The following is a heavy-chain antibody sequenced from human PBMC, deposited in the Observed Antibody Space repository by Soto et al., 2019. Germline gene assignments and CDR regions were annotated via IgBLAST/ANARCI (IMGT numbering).Heavy chain of an antibody. D-gene: IGHD4-17*01. Sequence: EVQLVESGGGLVKPGGSLRLSCAASGFTFSSYSMNWVRQAPGKGLEWVSSISSSSSYIYYADSVKGRFTISRDNAKNSLYLQMNSLRAEVTAVYYCARDQDDYGDYWGYYYGMDVWGQGTTVTVSS. CDR1: GFTFSSYS. CDR2: ISSSSSYI. J-gene: IGHJ6*02. CDR3: ARDQDDYGDYWGYYYGMDV. V-gene: IGHV3-21*01.